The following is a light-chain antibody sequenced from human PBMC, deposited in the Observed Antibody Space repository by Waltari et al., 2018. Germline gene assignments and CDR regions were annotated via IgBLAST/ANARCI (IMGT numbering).Light chain of an antibody. CDR3: QQYYRSRT. Sequence: DIVMTQSPDSLAVSLGERATINCKSSQSVLYNSNDKNYLAWYQQKPGQPPKLLIYWASTRESGVPDRFSGSGSGTAFTLTISSLQAEDVAVYYCQQYYRSRTFGQGTKVEIK. CDR1: QSVLYNSNDKNY. V-gene: IGKV4-1*01. J-gene: IGKJ1*01. CDR2: WAS.